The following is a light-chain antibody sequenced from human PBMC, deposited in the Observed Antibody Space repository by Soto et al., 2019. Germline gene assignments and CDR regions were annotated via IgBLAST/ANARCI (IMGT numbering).Light chain of an antibody. Sequence: IQMTQSPSSLSASVGDRATITCRASQSVSSYLNWYQQKPGNAPKLLIYAASSLQSGVPSRFSGSGSGTDFTLTISSLQPEDFATYYCQQSYSTPGTFGQGTRLEIK. V-gene: IGKV1-39*01. CDR2: AAS. CDR3: QQSYSTPGT. CDR1: QSVSSY. J-gene: IGKJ5*01.